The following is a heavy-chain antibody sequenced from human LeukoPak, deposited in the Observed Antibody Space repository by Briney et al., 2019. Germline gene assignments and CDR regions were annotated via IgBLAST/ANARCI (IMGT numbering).Heavy chain of an antibody. V-gene: IGHV1-69*04. Sequence: GASVKVSCKASGGTFSSYAISWVRQAPGQGLEWMGRIIPILGIANYAQKFQGRVTITADKSTSTAYMELSSLRSEDTAVYYCARLEGVAGHYGSGSYPDYWGQGTLVTVSS. CDR2: IIPILGIA. CDR3: ARLEGVAGHYGSGSYPDY. D-gene: IGHD3-10*01. J-gene: IGHJ4*02. CDR1: GGTFSSYA.